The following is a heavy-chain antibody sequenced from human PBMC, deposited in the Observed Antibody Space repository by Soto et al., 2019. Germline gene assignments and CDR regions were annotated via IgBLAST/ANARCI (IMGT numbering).Heavy chain of an antibody. CDR3: ARYVGVRVYDIRSSWFAP. CDR1: GFTLSPYT. J-gene: IGHJ5*02. V-gene: IGHV3-21*01. D-gene: IGHD2-8*01. CDR2: ISDTGSYI. Sequence: GGSLRLSCVASGFTLSPYTMNWVRQAPGKGLEWVASISDTGSYIYFADSVKGRFTISRGNAKNSLYLQMNRVRPDDSAIYHCARYVGVRVYDIRSSWFAPWGQGSLVTVS.